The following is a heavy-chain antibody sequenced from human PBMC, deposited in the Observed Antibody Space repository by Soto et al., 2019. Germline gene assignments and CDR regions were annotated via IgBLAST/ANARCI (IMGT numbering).Heavy chain of an antibody. CDR3: ARLRFLEWLFIDY. CDR2: IYYSGST. CDR1: GGSISSGDYY. Sequence: QVQLQESGPGLVKPSQTLSLTCTVSGGSISSGDYYWSWIRQPPGKGLEWIGYIYYSGSTYYNPSLKSRVTLSVDTSKNQFSLKLSSVTAADTAVSYCARLRFLEWLFIDYWGQGTLVTVSS. D-gene: IGHD3-3*01. J-gene: IGHJ4*02. V-gene: IGHV4-30-4*01.